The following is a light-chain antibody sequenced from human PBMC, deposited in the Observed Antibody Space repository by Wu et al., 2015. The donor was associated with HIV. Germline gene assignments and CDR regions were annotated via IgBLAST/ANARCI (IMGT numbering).Light chain of an antibody. V-gene: IGKV1-39*01. CDR2: MHP. J-gene: IGKJ4*01. Sequence: PKLPRSIMHPLCQEGSRSRFSGGGSGTDFTLTISSLQPEDFASYFCHQVSSTPFTFGGGTKLEIK. CDR3: HQVSSTPFT.